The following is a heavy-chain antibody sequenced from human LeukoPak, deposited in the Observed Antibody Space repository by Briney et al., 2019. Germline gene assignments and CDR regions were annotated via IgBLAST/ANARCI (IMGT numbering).Heavy chain of an antibody. CDR2: ISWNSGSI. CDR3: AKDRLMVRGVIGYDAFDI. D-gene: IGHD3-10*01. V-gene: IGHV3-9*01. Sequence: GRSLRLSCAASGFTFDDYAVHWVRQAPGKGLEWVSGISWNSGSIGYADSVKGRFTISRDNAKNSLYLQMNSLRAEDTALYYCAKDRLMVRGVIGYDAFDIWGQGTMVTVSP. CDR1: GFTFDDYA. J-gene: IGHJ3*02.